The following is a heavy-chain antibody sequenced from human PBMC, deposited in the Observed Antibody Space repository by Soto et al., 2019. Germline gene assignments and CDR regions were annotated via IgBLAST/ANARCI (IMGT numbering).Heavy chain of an antibody. D-gene: IGHD5-18*01. CDR2: ISGNGGNT. CDR1: GFTFSSYA. CDR3: AKDPGAYSYGYRFDS. J-gene: IGHJ4*02. Sequence: GGSLRLSCAASGFTFSSYAMSWVRQAPGKGLQWVSSISGNGGNTYYAYSVKGRFTISRDNSKNTLFLQLNNLRAEDTDVYFCAKDPGAYSYGYRFDSLGQGSLVTVSS. V-gene: IGHV3-23*01.